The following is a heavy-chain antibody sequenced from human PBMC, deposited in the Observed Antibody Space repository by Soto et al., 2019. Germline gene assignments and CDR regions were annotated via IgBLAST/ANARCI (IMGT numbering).Heavy chain of an antibody. D-gene: IGHD1-20*01. J-gene: IGHJ6*02. CDR1: GFALSSCY. CDR2: TYTGGST. CDR3: ARDPPITSDYAMDV. Sequence: PGGSLRLSCAASGFALSSCYMMWVRQAPGKGLECVSITYTGGSTHYADSVKGRFTISRDDSTNTLYLQMNSLRAEDTAVYYCARDPPITSDYAMDVWGQGTTVTVSS. V-gene: IGHV3-53*01.